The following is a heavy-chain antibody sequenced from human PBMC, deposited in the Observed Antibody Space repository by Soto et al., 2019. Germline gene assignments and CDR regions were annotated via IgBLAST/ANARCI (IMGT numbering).Heavy chain of an antibody. CDR1: GFNFNSYT. J-gene: IGHJ6*02. V-gene: IGHV3-21*01. D-gene: IGHD2-15*01. CDR3: ARDCSGGSCYPGMDV. Sequence: PGGSLRLSCAASGFNFNSYTINWVRQAPGKRLEWLSSISSSGYIFSTDSVRGRFTISRDNAKNSVYLQINSLRAEDTAVYFCARDCSGGSCYPGMDVWGQGPTVTVSS. CDR2: ISSSGYI.